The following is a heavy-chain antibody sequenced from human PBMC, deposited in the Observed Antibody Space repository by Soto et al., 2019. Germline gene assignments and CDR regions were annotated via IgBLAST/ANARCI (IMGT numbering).Heavy chain of an antibody. V-gene: IGHV3-30*18. CDR2: VSHDGRNT. Sequence: LSCAASGVTFRYYSMHWVCQDTGKGLEWVAVVSHDGRNTHYADSVKGRFTISRDSSKNTVSLEMTSLRAEDTAVYYCAKGGRQWLVTSDFNYWAQGALVTVSS. CDR3: AKGGRQWLVTSDFNY. J-gene: IGHJ4*02. CDR1: GVTFRYYS. D-gene: IGHD6-19*01.